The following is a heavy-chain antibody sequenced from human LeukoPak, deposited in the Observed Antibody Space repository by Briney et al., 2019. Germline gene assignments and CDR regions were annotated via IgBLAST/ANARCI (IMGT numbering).Heavy chain of an antibody. Sequence: SETLSLTCTVSGGSISSGDYYWSWIRQPPGKGLEWIGYIYYSGSTYYNPSLKSRVTMLVDTPKNQFSLNLISVTAADTAVYYCARDAGNYRSGGLDYWGQGALVTVSS. CDR1: GGSISSGDYY. D-gene: IGHD3-10*01. CDR2: IYYSGST. V-gene: IGHV4-30-4*01. J-gene: IGHJ4*02. CDR3: ARDAGNYRSGGLDY.